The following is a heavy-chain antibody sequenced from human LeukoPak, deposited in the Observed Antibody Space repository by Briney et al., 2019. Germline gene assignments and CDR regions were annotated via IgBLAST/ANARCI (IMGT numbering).Heavy chain of an antibody. J-gene: IGHJ4*01. CDR2: INPDGSST. CDR3: TRELPRAVTLDY. V-gene: IGHV3-74*01. D-gene: IGHD4-17*01. Sequence: PGGSLRLSCAASGFIFISYGRQCVRQAPGKGLVWVSRINPDGSSTSYADSVNGRFTVSRDNAKNTLYLQVNSLRAEDTDVYFNTRELPRAVTLDYWGQGTLVTVSS. CDR1: GFIFISYG.